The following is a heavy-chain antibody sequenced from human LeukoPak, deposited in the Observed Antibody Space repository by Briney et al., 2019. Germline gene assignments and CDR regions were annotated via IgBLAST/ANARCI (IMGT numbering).Heavy chain of an antibody. CDR1: GGTFSSYA. D-gene: IGHD2-2*01. CDR3: ARHSLINCSSTSCYFDRFNYYYMDV. J-gene: IGHJ6*03. CDR2: IIPIFGTA. Sequence: ASVKVSCKASGGTFSSYAISWVRQAPGQGLEWMGGIIPIFGTANYAQKFQGRVTITADESTSTAYMELSSLRSEDTAVYYCARHSLINCSSTSCYFDRFNYYYMDVWGKGTTVTVSS. V-gene: IGHV1-69*13.